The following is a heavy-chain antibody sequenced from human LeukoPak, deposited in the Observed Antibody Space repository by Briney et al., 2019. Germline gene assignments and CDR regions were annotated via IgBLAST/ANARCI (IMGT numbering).Heavy chain of an antibody. D-gene: IGHD6-19*01. CDR1: GFSLSDYY. CDR3: ASPYSSGWYGFFQH. J-gene: IGHJ1*01. CDR2: ISSSSSYI. V-gene: IGHV3-11*06. Sequence: GGSLRLSCAASGFSLSDYYMSWIRQAPGKGLEWVSSISSSSSYIYYADSVKGRFTISRDNAENSLYLQMNSLRAEGTAVYYCASPYSSGWYGFFQHWGQGTLVTVSS.